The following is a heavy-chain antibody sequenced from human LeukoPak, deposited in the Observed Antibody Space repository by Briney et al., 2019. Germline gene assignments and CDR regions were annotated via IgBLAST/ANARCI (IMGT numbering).Heavy chain of an antibody. CDR2: IKQDGSEK. Sequence: GGSLRLSCAASGFTFSSYWMSWVRQAPGKGLEWVANIKQDGSEKYYVDSVKGRFTISRDNAKNSLYLQMNSLRAEDTAVYYCARGYYYDSSGYYYAGDDDAFDIWGQGTMVTVSS. CDR3: ARGYYYDSSGYYYAGDDDAFDI. J-gene: IGHJ3*02. D-gene: IGHD3-22*01. CDR1: GFTFSSYW. V-gene: IGHV3-7*01.